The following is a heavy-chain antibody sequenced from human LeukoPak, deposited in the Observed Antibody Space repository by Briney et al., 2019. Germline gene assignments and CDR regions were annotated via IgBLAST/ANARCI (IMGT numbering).Heavy chain of an antibody. CDR1: GFTFSSYS. J-gene: IGHJ4*02. V-gene: IGHV3-21*01. D-gene: IGHD6-25*01. Sequence: GGSLRLSCAASGFTFSSYSMNWVRQAPGKGLEWVSSISSSSSYIYYADSVKGRYTISRDNAKNSLYLQMNSLRAEDTAVYYCARDGSGFFDYWGQGTLVIVSS. CDR2: ISSSSSYI. CDR3: ARDGSGFFDY.